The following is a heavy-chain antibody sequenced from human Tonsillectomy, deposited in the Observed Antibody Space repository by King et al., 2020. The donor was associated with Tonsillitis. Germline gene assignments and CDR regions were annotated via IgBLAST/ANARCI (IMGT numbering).Heavy chain of an antibody. D-gene: IGHD6-6*01. CDR2: IYYSGST. Sequence: QLQESGPGLVKPSETLSLTCTVSGGSISSSSYYWGWIRQPPGKGLEWIGSIYYSGSTYYNPSLKSRVTISVDTSKNQFSLKPISVTAADTAVYYWARHPSLSIAARLDYWGQGTLVTVSS. J-gene: IGHJ4*02. CDR3: ARHPSLSIAARLDY. V-gene: IGHV4-39*01. CDR1: GGSISSSSYY.